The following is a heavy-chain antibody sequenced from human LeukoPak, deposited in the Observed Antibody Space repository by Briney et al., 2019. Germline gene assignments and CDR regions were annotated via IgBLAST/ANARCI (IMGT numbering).Heavy chain of an antibody. J-gene: IGHJ4*02. CDR3: ARVHRITGTTNDY. CDR1: GFTFSSYW. Sequence: PGGSLRLSCAASGFTFSSYWMHWVRQAPGKGLVWVSRINSDGSSTSYADSVKGRFTISRDNAKNTLYLQMNSLRAEDAAVYYCARVHRITGTTNDYWGQGTLVTVSS. CDR2: INSDGSST. D-gene: IGHD1-7*01. V-gene: IGHV3-74*01.